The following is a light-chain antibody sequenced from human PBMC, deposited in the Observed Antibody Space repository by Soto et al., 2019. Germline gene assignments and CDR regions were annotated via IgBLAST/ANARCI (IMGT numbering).Light chain of an antibody. CDR3: HHYNDWPQCT. J-gene: IGKJ2*02. CDR1: ESVSSD. CDR2: GAS. V-gene: IGKV3-15*01. Sequence: EIVMTQSPATLSVSPGDRATLSCRASESVSSDLVWYQQKPGQSPRLLIYGASTRATGIPARFSGSGSGTEFTLTISSLQSEDFAVYYCHHYNDWPQCTFGQGTQLEI.